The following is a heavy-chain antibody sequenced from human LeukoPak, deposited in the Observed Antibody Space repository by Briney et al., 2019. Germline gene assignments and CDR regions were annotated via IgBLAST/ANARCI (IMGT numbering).Heavy chain of an antibody. Sequence: SETLSLTCTVTGGSISSYYWSWIRHPPGEGLEWIEYIYFAVSTNYNHSLKSRVTISVDTSKNQFSLKLSSVTAADTAVYYCARQQLSQLYYFDNWGQGTLVTVSS. CDR3: ARQQLSQLYYFDN. CDR2: IYFAVST. D-gene: IGHD6-13*01. J-gene: IGHJ4*02. CDR1: GGSISSYY. V-gene: IGHV4-59*01.